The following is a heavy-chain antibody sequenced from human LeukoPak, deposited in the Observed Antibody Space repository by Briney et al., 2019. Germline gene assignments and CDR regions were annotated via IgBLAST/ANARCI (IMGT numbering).Heavy chain of an antibody. V-gene: IGHV7-4-1*02. D-gene: IGHD3-16*01. Sequence: ASVKVSCKASGYTFSYALNWVRQAPGQGLEWMGWINTNTENPTYAQGFTGRFVFSLDTSVSTTYLQISSLKAEDTAVYYCARGLGGGGSTLFDYWGQGTLVPVSS. J-gene: IGHJ4*02. CDR1: GYTFSYA. CDR3: ARGLGGGGSTLFDY. CDR2: INTNTENP.